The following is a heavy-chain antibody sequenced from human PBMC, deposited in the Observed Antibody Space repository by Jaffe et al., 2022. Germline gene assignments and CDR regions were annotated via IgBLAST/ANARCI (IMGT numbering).Heavy chain of an antibody. V-gene: IGHV1-69*02. CDR2: IIPILGIA. D-gene: IGHD2-15*01. J-gene: IGHJ6*03. Sequence: QVQLVQSGAEVKKPGSSVKVSCKASGGTFSSYTISWVRQAPGQGLEWMGRIIPILGIANYAQKFQGRVTITADKSTSTAYMELSSLRSEDTAVYYCATVVAATRYYYYYYMDVWGKGTTVTVSS. CDR3: ATVVAATRYYYYYYMDV. CDR1: GGTFSSYT.